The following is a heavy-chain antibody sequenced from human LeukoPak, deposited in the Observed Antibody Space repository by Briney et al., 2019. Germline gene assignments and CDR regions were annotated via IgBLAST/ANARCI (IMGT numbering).Heavy chain of an antibody. J-gene: IGHJ4*02. CDR2: ISGSGGST. CDR1: GFTFSSYA. D-gene: IGHD6-19*01. Sequence: PSGGSLRLSCAASGFTFSSYAMSWVRQAPGKGLEWVSAISGSGGSTYYADSVKGRFTISRDNSKNTLYLQMNSLRAEDTALYYCAKDITVGRQWLVRFFDYWGQGTLVTVSS. CDR3: AKDITVGRQWLVRFFDY. V-gene: IGHV3-23*01.